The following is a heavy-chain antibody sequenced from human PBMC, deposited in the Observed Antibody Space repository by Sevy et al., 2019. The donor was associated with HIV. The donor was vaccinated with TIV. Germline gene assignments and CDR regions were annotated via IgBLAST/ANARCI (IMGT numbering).Heavy chain of an antibody. Sequence: GGSLRLSCAASGFTFTSYSMTWFRQAPGRGLEWVSSISKHSNYIYYASSVEGRFTISRDKAQDSLYLQMTSLRAEDTGLYYCARSTYYYASGTFRESDFWGQGTLVTVSS. J-gene: IGHJ4*02. V-gene: IGHV3-21*01. CDR2: ISKHSNYI. CDR1: GFTFTSYS. CDR3: ARSTYYYASGTFRESDF. D-gene: IGHD3-10*01.